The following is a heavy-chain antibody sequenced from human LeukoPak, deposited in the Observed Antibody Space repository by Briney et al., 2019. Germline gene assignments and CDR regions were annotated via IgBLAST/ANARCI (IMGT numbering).Heavy chain of an antibody. Sequence: GGSLRLSCAASGFTFSDYYMSWIRQAPGKGLEWVSYISSSGSTIYYADSVKGRFTISRDNAKNSLYLQMNSLRAEDTAVYYCARDRDYSSSCPDYWGQGTLVTVSS. D-gene: IGHD6-13*01. CDR1: GFTFSDYY. CDR2: ISSSGSTI. V-gene: IGHV3-11*01. J-gene: IGHJ4*02. CDR3: ARDRDYSSSCPDY.